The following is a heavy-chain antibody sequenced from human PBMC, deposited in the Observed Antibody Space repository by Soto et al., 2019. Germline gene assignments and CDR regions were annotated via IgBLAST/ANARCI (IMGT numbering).Heavy chain of an antibody. Sequence: QVQLVESGGGLVKPGGSLRLSCAASGFIFSDYYMSWIRQAPGKGLEWVSYISSSSSYTNYADSVKGRFTISRDNAKNSLYLQMNSLRAEDTAVYYCARGGMAAAGSEYFDYWGQGTLVTVSS. D-gene: IGHD6-13*01. J-gene: IGHJ4*02. CDR3: ARGGMAAAGSEYFDY. CDR2: ISSSSSYT. V-gene: IGHV3-11*05. CDR1: GFIFSDYY.